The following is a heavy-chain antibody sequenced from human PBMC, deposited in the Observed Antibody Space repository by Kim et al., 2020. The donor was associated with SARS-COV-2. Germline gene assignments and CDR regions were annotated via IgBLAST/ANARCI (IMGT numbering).Heavy chain of an antibody. D-gene: IGHD3-10*01. Sequence: SWMRQAHGQGLEWMGWNSTYNGDTNDAQKLQGRVTMTTDTSTSTAYMELRSLRSDDTAVYYCASITMVRGVIKSLFDYWGQGTLVTVSS. V-gene: IGHV1-18*01. J-gene: IGHJ4*02. CDR2: NSTYNGDT. CDR3: ASITMVRGVIKSLFDY.